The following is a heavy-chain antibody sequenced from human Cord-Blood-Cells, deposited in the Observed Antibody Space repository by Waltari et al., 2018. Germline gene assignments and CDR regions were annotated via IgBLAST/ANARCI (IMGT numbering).Heavy chain of an antibody. CDR1: GFTFSSYW. CDR2: IKQDGSDK. D-gene: IGHD6-13*01. CDR3: ARDYSQLGDAFDI. V-gene: IGHV3-7*01. Sequence: EVQLVESGGGLVQPGGSLRLSCAASGFTFSSYWMSWVRQAPGKGLEWLANIKQDGSDKYDVDSVKGQFTISRDNAKNSLYLQMNSLRAEDTAVYYCARDYSQLGDAFDIWGQGTMVTVSS. J-gene: IGHJ3*02.